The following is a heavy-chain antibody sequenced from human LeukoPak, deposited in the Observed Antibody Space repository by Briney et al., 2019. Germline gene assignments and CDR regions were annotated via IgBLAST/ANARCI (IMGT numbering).Heavy chain of an antibody. Sequence: ASVKVSCKASGYMFTAPYIHWMRQAPGQGLEWMGWINPNSGGTRYAQTFQGRITVTRDKSTSTAYMELSGLRYDDTAVYYCARVGYCTKGVSMNSDYSGQGNLVTVSS. CDR3: ARVGYCTKGVSMNSDY. CDR1: GYMFTAPY. J-gene: IGHJ4*01. D-gene: IGHD2-8*01. V-gene: IGHV1-2*02. CDR2: INPNSGGT.